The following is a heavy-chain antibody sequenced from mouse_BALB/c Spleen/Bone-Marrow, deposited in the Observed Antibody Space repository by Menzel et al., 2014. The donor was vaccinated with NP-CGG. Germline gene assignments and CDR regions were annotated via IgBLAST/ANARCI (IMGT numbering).Heavy chain of an antibody. Sequence: QVQLQQSGAELMKPGASVKISCKATGYTFSSYWIERVKQRPGHGLEWIGEILPGRGSTNYNEKFKGKATFTSDTSSNTAYMQLSSLTSEDSAVYYCARWDTTAMDYWGQGTSVTVSS. D-gene: IGHD1-1*01. CDR3: ARWDTTAMDY. CDR2: ILPGRGST. J-gene: IGHJ4*01. V-gene: IGHV1-9*01. CDR1: GYTFSSYW.